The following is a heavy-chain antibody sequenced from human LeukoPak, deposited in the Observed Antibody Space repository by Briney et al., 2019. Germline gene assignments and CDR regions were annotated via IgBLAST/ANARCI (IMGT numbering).Heavy chain of an antibody. V-gene: IGHV3-30*01. D-gene: IGHD2-15*01. Sequence: PGGSLRLSCAASGFTFSSYAMSWVRQAPGKGLEWVAVISYDGSNKYYADSVKGRFTISRDNSKNTLYLQMNSLRAEDTAVYYCARDGGVATPNYYYYYMDVWGKGTTVTVSS. CDR1: GFTFSSYA. CDR2: ISYDGSNK. CDR3: ARDGGVATPNYYYYYMDV. J-gene: IGHJ6*03.